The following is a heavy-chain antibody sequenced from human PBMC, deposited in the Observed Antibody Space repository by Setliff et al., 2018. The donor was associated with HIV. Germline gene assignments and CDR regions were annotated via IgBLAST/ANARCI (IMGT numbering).Heavy chain of an antibody. J-gene: IGHJ4*02. CDR1: GYSISSGHY. CDR2: IHHSGNT. Sequence: SETLSLTCAVSGYSISSGHYWGWIRQSPGKGLEWIASIHHSGNTYHNPSLKSRVTMSVDTPKNQVSLKLTSVTAEDTAVFYCARGVHCTSTTCYPSFYFDYWGQGIMVTVSS. V-gene: IGHV4-38-2*01. D-gene: IGHD2-2*01. CDR3: ARGVHCTSTTCYPSFYFDY.